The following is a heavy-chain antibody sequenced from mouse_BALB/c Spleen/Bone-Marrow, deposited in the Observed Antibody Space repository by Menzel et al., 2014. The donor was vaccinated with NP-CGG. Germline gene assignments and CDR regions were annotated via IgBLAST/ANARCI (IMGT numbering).Heavy chain of an antibody. CDR1: GFSLTSYG. D-gene: IGHD1-1*02. CDR2: IWAGGST. CDR3: ARYYLYAMDY. Sequence: QVQLQQSGPSLVAPSQSLSITCTVSGFSLTSYGVHWVRQPPGKGLEWLGVIWAGGSTNYNSALMSRLSISKDNSKSQVFLKMNSLQTDDTAMYYCARYYLYAMDYWGQGTSVTVSS. J-gene: IGHJ4*01. V-gene: IGHV2-9*02.